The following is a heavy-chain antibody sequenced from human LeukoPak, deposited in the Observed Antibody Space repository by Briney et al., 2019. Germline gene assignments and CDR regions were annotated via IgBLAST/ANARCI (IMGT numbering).Heavy chain of an antibody. Sequence: SETLSLTFAVYGGSFSGYYWSWIRQPPGKGLEWIGEINHSGSTNYNPSLKSRVTISVDTSKNQFSLKLSSVTAADTAVYYCARGRKQAAQYYFDYWGQGTLVTVSS. J-gene: IGHJ4*02. V-gene: IGHV4-34*01. CDR2: INHSGST. D-gene: IGHD6-6*01. CDR1: GGSFSGYY. CDR3: ARGRKQAAQYYFDY.